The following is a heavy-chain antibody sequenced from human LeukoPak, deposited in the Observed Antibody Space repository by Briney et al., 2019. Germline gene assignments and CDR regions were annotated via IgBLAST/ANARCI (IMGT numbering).Heavy chain of an antibody. CDR1: GFTFSSYW. CDR3: VGSSGWLFDY. Sequence: HSGGSLRLSCAASGFTFSSYWMSWVRQAPGKGLEWVANIKQNGSEKYYVDSVKGRFTISRDNAKNSVYLQMDNLRAEDTAVYYCVGSSGWLFDYWGQGILVAVSS. CDR2: IKQNGSEK. V-gene: IGHV3-7*01. J-gene: IGHJ4*02. D-gene: IGHD6-19*01.